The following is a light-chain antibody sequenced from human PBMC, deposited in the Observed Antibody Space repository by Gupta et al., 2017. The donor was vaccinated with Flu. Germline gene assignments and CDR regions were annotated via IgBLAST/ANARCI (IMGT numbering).Light chain of an antibody. CDR1: SGINVGTYR. CDR2: YKSDSDK. Sequence: AVLPQPSSLSASPGASASLTCTLRSGINVGTYRIYWYQQKPGSPPQYLLRYKSDSDKQQGSGVPSRFSGSKDASANAGILLISGLQSEDEADYYCMIWHSSAWVFGGGTKLTVL. CDR3: MIWHSSAWV. V-gene: IGLV5-45*03. J-gene: IGLJ2*01.